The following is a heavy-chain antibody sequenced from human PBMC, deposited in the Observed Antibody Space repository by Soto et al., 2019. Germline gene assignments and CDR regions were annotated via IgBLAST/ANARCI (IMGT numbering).Heavy chain of an antibody. CDR2: ILPVFGTT. D-gene: IGHD1-26*01. J-gene: IGHJ6*02. Sequence: AVKVSCKASGYTSSNYGVSWVRQAPGQGLEWMGGILPVFGTTTYARNFQGRITITADKSTSTVYMELTSLRSDDTATYYCARDPDEVVGTDYHYYGMDVWDQGATVTVSS. CDR1: GYTSSNYG. CDR3: ARDPDEVVGTDYHYYGMDV. V-gene: IGHV1-69*06.